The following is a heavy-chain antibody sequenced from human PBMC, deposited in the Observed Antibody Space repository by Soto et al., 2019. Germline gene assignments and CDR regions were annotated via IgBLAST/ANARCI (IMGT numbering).Heavy chain of an antibody. CDR1: GYDFTSYG. V-gene: IGHV1-18*01. J-gene: IGHJ3*02. CDR3: ASGRIVASIHDAFEI. Sequence: QGQMLQSGDEVKKPGASVRVSCRASGYDFTSYGISWVRQAPGQGLEWVSWISAYNGKRDTAQKFQGRVTMTLDTSTDTAHMELGDLTSADTAVYYCASGRIVASIHDAFEIWGQGTMGAVSS. CDR2: ISAYNGKR. D-gene: IGHD2-21*01.